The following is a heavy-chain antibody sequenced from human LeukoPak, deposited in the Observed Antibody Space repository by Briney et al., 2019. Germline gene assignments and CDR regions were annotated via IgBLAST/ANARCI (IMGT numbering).Heavy chain of an antibody. V-gene: IGHV3-48*03. D-gene: IGHD2-15*01. J-gene: IGHJ4*02. CDR2: ISSSGSTI. Sequence: GGSLRLSCAASGFTFSSYEMNWVRQAPGKGLEWVSYISSSGSTIYYEDSVKGRFTISRDNAKNSLYLQMNSLKAEDTAVYYCARASSIVSPPVYWGQGTLVTVSS. CDR1: GFTFSSYE. CDR3: ARASSIVSPPVY.